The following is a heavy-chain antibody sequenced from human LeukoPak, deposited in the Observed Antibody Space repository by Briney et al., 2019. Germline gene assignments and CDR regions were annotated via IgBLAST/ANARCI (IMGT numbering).Heavy chain of an antibody. CDR3: ARDILGYYDSSGYLDY. D-gene: IGHD3-22*01. CDR2: INPTGGST. CDR1: GYTFTSYY. Sequence: GASVKVSCKASGYTFTSYYMHWVRQAPGQGLEWMGLINPTGGSTGYAQKFQGRVTMTRDMSTSTDYMELSSLRSEDTAIYYCARDILGYYDSSGYLDYWGQGTLVTVSS. J-gene: IGHJ4*02. V-gene: IGHV1-46*01.